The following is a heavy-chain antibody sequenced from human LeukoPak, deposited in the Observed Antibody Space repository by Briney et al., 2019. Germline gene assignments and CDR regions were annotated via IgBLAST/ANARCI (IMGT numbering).Heavy chain of an antibody. J-gene: IGHJ4*02. D-gene: IGHD6-13*01. Sequence: SETLSLTCAVYGGSFSGYYWSWIRQPPGKGLEWIGEINHSGSTNYNPSLKSRVTISVDTSKNQFSLKLSSMTAADTAVYYCASMYSSSCDYWGQGTLVTVSS. V-gene: IGHV4-34*01. CDR1: GGSFSGYY. CDR3: ASMYSSSCDY. CDR2: INHSGST.